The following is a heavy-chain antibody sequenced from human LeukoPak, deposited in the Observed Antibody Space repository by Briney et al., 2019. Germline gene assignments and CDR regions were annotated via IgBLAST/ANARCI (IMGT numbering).Heavy chain of an antibody. V-gene: IGHV3-23*01. CDR2: ISGSGGST. D-gene: IGHD2-2*01. CDR1: GFTFSSYA. J-gene: IGHJ6*02. CDR3: AKDWRCSSTSCRRPTDYGMDV. Sequence: QPGGSLRLSCAASGFTFSSYAMSWVRQAPGKGLEWVSAISGSGGSTYYADSVKGRFTISRDNSKNTLYLQMNSLRAEDTAVYYCAKDWRCSSTSCRRPTDYGMDVWGQGTTVTVSS.